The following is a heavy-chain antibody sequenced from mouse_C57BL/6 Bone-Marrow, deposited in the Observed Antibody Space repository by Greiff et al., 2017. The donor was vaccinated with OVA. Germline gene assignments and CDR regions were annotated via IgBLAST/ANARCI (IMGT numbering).Heavy chain of an antibody. CDR3: ARRDYGSSPYYFDY. CDR1: GFTFSDYG. D-gene: IGHD1-1*01. V-gene: IGHV5-17*01. CDR2: ISSGSGPI. Sequence: EVKLVESGGGLVKPGGSLKLSCAASGFTFSDYGMHWVRQAPEKGLEWVAYISSGSGPIYYADTVKGRFTISGDNAKNTLFLQMTSLRSEDTAMYYRARRDYGSSPYYFDYWGQGTTLTVSA. J-gene: IGHJ2*01.